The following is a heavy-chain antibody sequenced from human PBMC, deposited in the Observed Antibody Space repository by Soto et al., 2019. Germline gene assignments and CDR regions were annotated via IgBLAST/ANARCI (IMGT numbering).Heavy chain of an antibody. Sequence: ASVKVSCKDSGGTFSSYAISWVRQAPGQGLEWMGGMNPNFGTTNYAQKFQGRVTMTRNTSISTAYMELSSLRSEDTAVYYCAREGWGYYYYMDVWGKGTTVTVSS. V-gene: IGHV1-8*02. CDR3: AREGWGYYYYMDV. J-gene: IGHJ6*03. D-gene: IGHD6-19*01. CDR2: MNPNFGTT. CDR1: GGTFSSYA.